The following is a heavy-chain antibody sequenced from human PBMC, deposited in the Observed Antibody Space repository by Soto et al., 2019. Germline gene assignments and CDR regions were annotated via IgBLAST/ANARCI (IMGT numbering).Heavy chain of an antibody. Sequence: GASVKVSCKASGYTFTSYDINWVRQATGQGLEWMGWMNPNSGNTGYAQKFQGRVTMTRNTSISTAYMELSSLRSEDTAVYYCARGQLKKGRAKTYYYGSGSYYNGTSYYYYYYMDVWGKGTTVTVSS. D-gene: IGHD3-10*01. CDR3: ARGQLKKGRAKTYYYGSGSYYNGTSYYYYYYMDV. CDR1: GYTFTSYD. V-gene: IGHV1-8*01. J-gene: IGHJ6*03. CDR2: MNPNSGNT.